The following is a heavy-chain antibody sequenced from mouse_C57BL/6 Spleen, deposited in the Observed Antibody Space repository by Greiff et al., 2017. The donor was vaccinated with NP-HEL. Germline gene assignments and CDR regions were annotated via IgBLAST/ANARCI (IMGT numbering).Heavy chain of an antibody. CDR3: AVTTDYDAMDD. J-gene: IGHJ4*01. CDR1: GFTFSDYG. CDR2: ISSGSSTI. V-gene: IGHV5-17*01. D-gene: IGHD1-1*01. Sequence: EVQLLESGGGLVKPGRSLTLSCAASGFTFSDYGMHWVRQAPEKGLEWVAYISSGSSTIYSAATVTGRFTISRHNAMNTLFLHMTSLRSEDTGIYCGAVTTDYDAMDDWGQGTSVTVSS.